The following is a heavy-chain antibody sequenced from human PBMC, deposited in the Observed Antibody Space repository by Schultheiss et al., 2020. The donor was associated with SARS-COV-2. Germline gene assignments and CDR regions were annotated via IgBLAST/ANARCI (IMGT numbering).Heavy chain of an antibody. CDR3: ARDGLFWSGHQGYGLDV. Sequence: GESLKISCAASGFTFSSYGMHWVRQAPGKRLEWVAVIWYDGSNKYYADSVKGRFTISRDNAKNSLYLQMNSLRAEDTAVYYCARDGLFWSGHQGYGLDVWGHGTTVTVSS. D-gene: IGHD3-3*01. CDR1: GFTFSSYG. V-gene: IGHV3-33*01. J-gene: IGHJ6*02. CDR2: IWYDGSNK.